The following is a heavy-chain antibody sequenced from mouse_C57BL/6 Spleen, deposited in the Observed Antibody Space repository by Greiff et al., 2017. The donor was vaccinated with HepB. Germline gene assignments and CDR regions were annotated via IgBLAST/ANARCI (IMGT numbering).Heavy chain of an antibody. D-gene: IGHD1-1*01. CDR1: GYTFTDYE. Sequence: QVHVKQSGAELVRPGASVTLSCKASGYTFTDYEMPWVKQTPVHGLEWIGAIDPETGGTAYNQKFKGKAILTADKSSSTAYMELRSLTSEDSAVYYCTRRDITTVVAPDYWGQGTTLTVSS. CDR3: TRRDITTVVAPDY. V-gene: IGHV1-15*01. CDR2: IDPETGGT. J-gene: IGHJ2*01.